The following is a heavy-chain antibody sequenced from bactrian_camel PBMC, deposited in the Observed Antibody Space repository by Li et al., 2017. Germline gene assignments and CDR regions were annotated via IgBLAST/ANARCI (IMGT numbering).Heavy chain of an antibody. CDR3: VADPNQAMARTCLSPRGDYRY. V-gene: IGHV3S53*01. J-gene: IGHJ4*01. CDR2: ISSDDST. Sequence: HVQLVESGGGSVEAGGSLRLSCAAHEYLFTSYCMGWFRQAPGKEREGVASISSDDSTTYADSVKGRFIISKDNAKNTLYLQMNSLKPEDTAMYYCVADPNQAMARTCLSPRGDYRYWGQGTQVTVS. D-gene: IGHD4*01. CDR1: EYLFTSYC.